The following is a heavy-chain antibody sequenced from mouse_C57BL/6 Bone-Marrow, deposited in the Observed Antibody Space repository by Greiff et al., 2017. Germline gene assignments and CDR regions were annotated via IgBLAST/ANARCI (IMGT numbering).Heavy chain of an antibody. CDR2: IDPSDSYT. CDR3: AREDYWHWYFDV. J-gene: IGHJ1*03. V-gene: IGHV1-50*01. CDR1: GYTFTSYW. D-gene: IGHD2-13*01. Sequence: VQLQQPGAELVKPGASVKLSCKASGYTFTSYWMQWVKQRPGQGLEWIGEIDPSDSYTNYKQKFKGKATLTVATAASTTYMQLSSLTSEDSAVYYCAREDYWHWYFDVWGTGTTVTVSS.